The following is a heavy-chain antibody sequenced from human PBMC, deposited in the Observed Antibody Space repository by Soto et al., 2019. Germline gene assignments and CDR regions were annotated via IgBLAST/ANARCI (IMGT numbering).Heavy chain of an antibody. J-gene: IGHJ4*02. D-gene: IGHD3-22*01. V-gene: IGHV1-69*13. CDR1: GGTFSSYA. CDR3: AREVWDYYDSIGYYSFDY. CDR2: IIPIFGTG. Sequence: ASVKVSCKASGGTFSSYAISWVRQAPGRGLEWMGGIIPIFGTGNYAQKFQGRVTITADESTSTAYMELSSLRSEDTAVYYCAREVWDYYDSIGYYSFDYWGQGTLVTVSS.